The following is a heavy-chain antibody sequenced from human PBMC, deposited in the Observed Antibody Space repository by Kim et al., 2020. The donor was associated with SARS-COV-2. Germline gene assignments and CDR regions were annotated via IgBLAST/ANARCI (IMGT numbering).Heavy chain of an antibody. D-gene: IGHD2-2*01. CDR3: IVVPADTHVFDI. CDR2: ISSSSDYI. CDR1: GFTFSTYS. Sequence: GGSLRLSCAASGFTFSTYSMNWVRQAPGKGLEWVSSISSSSDYIYYADSVKGRFTISRDDAKNSLYLQMNRLRDEDTAVYYCIVVPADTHVFDIWGQGT. J-gene: IGHJ3*02. V-gene: IGHV3-21*01.